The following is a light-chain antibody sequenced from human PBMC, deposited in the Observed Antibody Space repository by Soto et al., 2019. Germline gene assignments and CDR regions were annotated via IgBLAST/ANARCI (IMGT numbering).Light chain of an antibody. CDR3: QQYGRSAYT. Sequence: EIVLTQSPGTLSLSPGERATLSCRASQSVSRSYLAWYQQKPGQAPRLLIYGASSRATGIPDRFSGSGSGTDFTLSISRREPETFAVYFCQQYGRSAYTFGQVTKLEI. V-gene: IGKV3-20*01. CDR1: QSVSRSY. CDR2: GAS. J-gene: IGKJ2*01.